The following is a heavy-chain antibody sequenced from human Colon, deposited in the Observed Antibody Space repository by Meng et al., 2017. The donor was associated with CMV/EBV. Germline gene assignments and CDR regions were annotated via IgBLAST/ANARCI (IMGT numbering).Heavy chain of an antibody. CDR2: ISPYRGDT. J-gene: IGHJ5*02. CDR1: GYTFTDYY. CDR3: AREGVGRWFDP. V-gene: IGHV1-18*04. Sequence: ASVKVSCKASGYTFTDYYVHWVRQAPGQGLEWMGWISPYRGDTNYAQKFQGRVIMSTDTPTSTAYMELRSLRPDDTAVYYCAREGVGRWFDPWGQGTLVTVSS.